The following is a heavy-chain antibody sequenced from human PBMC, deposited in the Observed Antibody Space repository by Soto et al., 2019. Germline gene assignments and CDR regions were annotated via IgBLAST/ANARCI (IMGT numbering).Heavy chain of an antibody. J-gene: IGHJ6*02. D-gene: IGHD3-3*01. CDR3: AKDSWAIFGVPAGEYYAMDV. CDR1: GFTFEYYA. V-gene: IGHV3-23*01. Sequence: GGSLRLSCVASGFTFEYYAMSWVRQAPGKGLECVSAISGSGGTTYYSDSVKGRFTISRDNSKNTVYLQMNDLRVEDAAEYFCAKDSWAIFGVPAGEYYAMDVWGQGTTVTVSS. CDR2: ISGSGGTT.